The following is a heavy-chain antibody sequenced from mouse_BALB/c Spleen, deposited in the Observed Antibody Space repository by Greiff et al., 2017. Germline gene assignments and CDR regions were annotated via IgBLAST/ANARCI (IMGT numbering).Heavy chain of an antibody. CDR3: ARYDGYYYAMDY. CDR2: IDPANGNT. J-gene: IGHJ4*01. Sequence: EVQGVESGAELVKPGASVKLSCTASGFNIKDTYMHWVKQRPEQGLEWIGRIDPANGNTKYDPKFQGKATITADTSSNTAYLQLSSLTSEDTAVYYWARYDGYYYAMDYWGQGTSVTVSS. D-gene: IGHD2-3*01. CDR1: GFNIKDTY. V-gene: IGHV14-3*02.